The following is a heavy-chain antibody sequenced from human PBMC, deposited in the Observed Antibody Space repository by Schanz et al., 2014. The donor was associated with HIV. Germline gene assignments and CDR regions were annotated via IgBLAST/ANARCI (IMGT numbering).Heavy chain of an antibody. CDR2: ISSSGRTI. D-gene: IGHD3-10*01. V-gene: IGHV3-11*01. J-gene: IGHJ4*02. CDR3: AKGQRGMVRGDIDY. Sequence: QVQLVESGGGVVKPGGSLRLSCAASGFTFSDYYMSWIRQAPGRGREWVSYISSSGRTIYYADSVKGRFTVSRDNAKNSLYLQMNSLRAEDTAVYYCAKGQRGMVRGDIDYWGQGTLVTVSS. CDR1: GFTFSDYY.